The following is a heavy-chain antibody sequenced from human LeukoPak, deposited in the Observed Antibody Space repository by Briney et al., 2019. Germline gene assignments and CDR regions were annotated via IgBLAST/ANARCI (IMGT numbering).Heavy chain of an antibody. CDR3: AKDYDSSGYYYDY. CDR1: GLTLRNFA. CDR2: ISGSGGST. Sequence: GGSLRLSCAAPGLTLRNFAMSWVRQAPGKGLEWVSSISGSGGSTYYADSVKGRFTISRDNSKNTLYLQMNSLRAEDTAVYFCAKDYDSSGYYYDYWGQGTLVTVSS. D-gene: IGHD3-22*01. J-gene: IGHJ4*02. V-gene: IGHV3-23*01.